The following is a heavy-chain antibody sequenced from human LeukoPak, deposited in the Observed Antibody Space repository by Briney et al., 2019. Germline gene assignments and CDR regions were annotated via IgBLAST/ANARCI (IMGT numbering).Heavy chain of an antibody. CDR1: GYTFTSYD. Sequence: ASVKVSCKASGYTFTSYDINWVRQATGQGLEWMGWMNPNSGNTGYAQKFQGRVTMTRNTSISTAYMELSSLRSEDTAVYYCARGPSNFKNCGGDCYFDYWGQGTLVTVSS. J-gene: IGHJ4*02. D-gene: IGHD2-21*02. CDR3: ARGPSNFKNCGGDCYFDY. CDR2: MNPNSGNT. V-gene: IGHV1-8*01.